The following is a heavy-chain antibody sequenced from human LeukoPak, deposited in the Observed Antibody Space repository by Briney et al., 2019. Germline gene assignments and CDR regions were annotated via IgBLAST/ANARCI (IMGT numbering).Heavy chain of an antibody. CDR3: ARGTHCSGGSCYHFDY. CDR1: GGSFSSGSNY. J-gene: IGHJ4*02. V-gene: IGHV4-61*01. D-gene: IGHD2-15*01. Sequence: SETLSLTCTVSGGSFSSGSNYWSWIRQPPGKGLEWIGYIYYSGGTNYNPSPKSRVTISVDTSKNQFSLKLSSVTAVDTAVYYCARGTHCSGGSCYHFDYWGQGTLVTVSS. CDR2: IYYSGGT.